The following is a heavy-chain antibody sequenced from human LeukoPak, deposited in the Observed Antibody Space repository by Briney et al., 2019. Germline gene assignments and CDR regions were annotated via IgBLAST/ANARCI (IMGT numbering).Heavy chain of an antibody. CDR1: GGSISSYY. V-gene: IGHV4-59*01. J-gene: IGHJ5*02. Sequence: PSETLSLTCTVSGGSISSYYWSWIRQPPGKGLEWIGYIYYSGSTNYNPSLKSRVTISVDTSKNQFSLKLSSVTAADTAVYYCARGAVAGILYNWFDPWGQGTLVTVSS. CDR3: ARGAVAGILYNWFDP. CDR2: IYYSGST. D-gene: IGHD6-19*01.